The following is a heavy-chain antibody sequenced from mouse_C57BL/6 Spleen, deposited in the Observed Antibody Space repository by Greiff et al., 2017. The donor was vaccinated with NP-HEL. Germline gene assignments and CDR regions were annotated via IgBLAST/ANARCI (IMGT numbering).Heavy chain of an antibody. Sequence: VQLKQSGPELVKPGDSVKISCKASGYSFTGYFMNWVMQSHGKSLEWIGRINPYNGDTFYNQKFKGKATLTVDKSSSTANMELRSLTSEDSAVYYCARSPITTVVESHWYFDVWGTATTVTVSS. CDR3: ARSPITTVVESHWYFDV. CDR1: GYSFTGYF. D-gene: IGHD1-1*01. V-gene: IGHV1-20*01. CDR2: INPYNGDT. J-gene: IGHJ1*03.